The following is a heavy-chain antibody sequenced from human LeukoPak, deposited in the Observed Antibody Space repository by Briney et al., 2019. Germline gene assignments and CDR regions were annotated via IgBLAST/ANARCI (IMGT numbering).Heavy chain of an antibody. D-gene: IGHD3-10*01. Sequence: GGSLRLSCAASGFTVSSNYMSWVRQAPGKGLEWVSVIYSGGSTYYADSVKGRFTISRDNSKNTLYLQMNSLRAEDTAVYYCASDYGSGSYRFDYWGQGTLVTVSS. V-gene: IGHV3-53*01. CDR3: ASDYGSGSYRFDY. CDR1: GFTVSSNY. J-gene: IGHJ4*02. CDR2: IYSGGST.